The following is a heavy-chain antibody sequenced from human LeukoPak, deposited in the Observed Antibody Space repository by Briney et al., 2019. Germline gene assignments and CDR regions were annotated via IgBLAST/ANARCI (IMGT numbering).Heavy chain of an antibody. V-gene: IGHV3-30-3*01. CDR3: ARDFPRVV. CDR2: ISYDGSNK. J-gene: IGHJ4*02. Sequence: GGSLRLSCAGSGFTFSSYAMHWVRQAPGKGLEWVAVISYDGSNKYYADSVKARFTISRDNSKNTLYLQMNSLRAEDTAVYYCARDFPRVVWGQGTLVTVSS. CDR1: GFTFSSYA.